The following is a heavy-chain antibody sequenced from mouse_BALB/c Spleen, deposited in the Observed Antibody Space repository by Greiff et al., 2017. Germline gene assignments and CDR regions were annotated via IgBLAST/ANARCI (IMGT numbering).Heavy chain of an antibody. Sequence: EVKLVESGGGLVQPGGSLKLSCAASGFTFSSYTMSWVRQTPEKRLEWVAYISNGGGSTYYPDTVKGRFTISRDNAKNTLYLQMSSLKSEDTAMYYCARQGIGYYVLYAMDYWGQGTSVTVSS. D-gene: IGHD2-1*01. V-gene: IGHV5-12-2*01. CDR3: ARQGIGYYVLYAMDY. CDR1: GFTFSSYT. CDR2: ISNGGGST. J-gene: IGHJ4*01.